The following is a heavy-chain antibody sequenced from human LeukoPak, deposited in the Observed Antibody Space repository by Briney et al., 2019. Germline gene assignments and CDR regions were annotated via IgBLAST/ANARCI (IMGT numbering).Heavy chain of an antibody. J-gene: IGHJ3*02. D-gene: IGHD1-14*01. V-gene: IGHV3-43D*03. CDR2: ISWDGGST. CDR1: GFTFDDYA. Sequence: GGSLRLSCAASGFTFDDYAMHWVRQAPGKGLEWVSLISWDGGSTYYADSVKGRFTISRDNSKNSLYLQMNSLRAEDTALYYCAKDIYRMDVDAFDIWGQGTMVTVSS. CDR3: AKDIYRMDVDAFDI.